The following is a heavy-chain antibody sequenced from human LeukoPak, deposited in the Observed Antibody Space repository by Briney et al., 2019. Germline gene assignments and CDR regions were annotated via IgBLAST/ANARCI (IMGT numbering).Heavy chain of an antibody. D-gene: IGHD3-10*01. CDR2: TYYRSEWFN. Sequence: SQTLSLTCVISGDSVSSNSAVWNWIRQSPSRGLEWLGRTYYRSEWFNDYALSVKSRITINADTSKNQFSLQLNSVTPEDTAVYYCARRVRAGRTYYFDYWGQGTLVTVSS. V-gene: IGHV6-1*01. J-gene: IGHJ4*02. CDR1: GDSVSSNSAV. CDR3: ARRVRAGRTYYFDY.